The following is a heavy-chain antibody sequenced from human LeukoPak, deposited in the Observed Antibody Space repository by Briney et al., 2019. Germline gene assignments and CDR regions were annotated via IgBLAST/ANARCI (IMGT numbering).Heavy chain of an antibody. CDR3: ARVSWAYDYLWGSDYFDY. Sequence: GGSLRLSCAASGFTFSSYSMNWVRQAPGKGLEWVSSISSSSSYIYYADSVKGRFTISRDNAKNSLYLQMNSLRAEDTAVYYCARVSWAYDYLWGSDYFDYWGHGTLVTVSS. D-gene: IGHD3-16*01. CDR2: ISSSSSYI. V-gene: IGHV3-21*01. CDR1: GFTFSSYS. J-gene: IGHJ4*01.